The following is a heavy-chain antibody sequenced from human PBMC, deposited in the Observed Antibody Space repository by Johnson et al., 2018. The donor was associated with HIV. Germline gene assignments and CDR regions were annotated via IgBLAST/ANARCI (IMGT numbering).Heavy chain of an antibody. CDR3: ARVGQQSNAFDI. J-gene: IGHJ3*02. CDR2: IRNKANSYTT. D-gene: IGHD6-13*01. CDR1: GLTFSGSA. Sequence: VQLVESGGGVVQPGRSLRLSCAASGLTFSGSAMHWVRQASGKGLEWVGRIRNKANSYTTEYAASVKGRFTISRDDSKNSLYLQMNSLQTEDTAVYYCARVGQQSNAFDIWGQGTMVTVSS. V-gene: IGHV3-72*01.